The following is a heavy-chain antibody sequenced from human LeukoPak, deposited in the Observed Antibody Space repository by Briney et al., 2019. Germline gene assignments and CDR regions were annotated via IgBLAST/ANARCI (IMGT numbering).Heavy chain of an antibody. CDR3: ARVPGYCSGGSCYADY. V-gene: IGHV3-7*01. J-gene: IGHJ4*02. D-gene: IGHD2-15*01. CDR1: GSTFSSYW. Sequence: GGSLRLSCAASGSTFSSYWMSWVRQAPGKGLEWVANIKQDGSEKYYVDSVKGRFTISRDNAKNSLYLQMNSLRAEDTAVYYCARVPGYCSGGSCYADYWGQGTLVTVSS. CDR2: IKQDGSEK.